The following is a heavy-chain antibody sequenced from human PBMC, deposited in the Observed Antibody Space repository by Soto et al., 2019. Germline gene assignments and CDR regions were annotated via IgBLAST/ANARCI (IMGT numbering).Heavy chain of an antibody. Sequence: QVQLVESGGGVVQPGRSLRLSCAASGFTFSSYAMHWVRQAPGNGLEWVAVISDDGTNKDYADSVKGRFTISRDKSKSTLDLQMDSLRPEETAVYYCARDGAYYDVLTEHYFDVWGQGTLVSVSA. D-gene: IGHD3-9*01. J-gene: IGHJ4*02. CDR3: ARDGAYYDVLTEHYFDV. CDR1: GFTFSSYA. V-gene: IGHV3-30*04. CDR2: ISDDGTNK.